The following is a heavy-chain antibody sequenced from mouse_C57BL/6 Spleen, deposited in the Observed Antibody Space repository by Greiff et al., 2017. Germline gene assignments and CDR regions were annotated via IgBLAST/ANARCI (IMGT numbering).Heavy chain of an antibody. V-gene: IGHV1-64*01. D-gene: IGHD2-3*01. CDR3: ASIYDGYYEEYYYAMDY. CDR2: IHTNSGSN. J-gene: IGHJ4*01. Sequence: QVQLQQPGAELVKPGASVKLSCKASGYSFTSYWMHWVKQRPGQGLEWIGMIHTNSGSNNYNEKFKSKATLSVDKSSSTSYMQLSSRTSEDSAVYYCASIYDGYYEEYYYAMDYWGQGTSVTVSS. CDR1: GYSFTSYW.